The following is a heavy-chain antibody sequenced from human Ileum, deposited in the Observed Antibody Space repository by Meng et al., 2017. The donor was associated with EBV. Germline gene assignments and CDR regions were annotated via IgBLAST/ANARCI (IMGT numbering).Heavy chain of an antibody. CDR1: GGSVSSGGNY. CDR3: ARDGYSSGSD. CDR2: IYNSGST. D-gene: IGHD6-19*01. Sequence: GTLQGGGPGLVKPSENLSLTCSVSGGSVSSGGNYWRWIRQPPGKGLEWIGYIYNSGSTNYNPSLKSRVTISVDTSKNQFSLKLSSVTAADTAVYYCARDGYSSGSDWGQGTLVTVSS. V-gene: IGHV4-61*08. J-gene: IGHJ4*02.